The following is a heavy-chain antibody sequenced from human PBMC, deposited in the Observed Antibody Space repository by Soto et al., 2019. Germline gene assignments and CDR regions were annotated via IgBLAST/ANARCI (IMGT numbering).Heavy chain of an antibody. D-gene: IGHD3-9*01. CDR2: VGGNGLDT. CDR3: AGRTGYPCDY. J-gene: IGHJ4*01. V-gene: IGHV3-23*01. CDR1: GFIFSNYA. Sequence: EVQLLESGGGLVQPGGSLRLSCAASGFIFSNYAMNWVRQAPGQGLEWVSAVGGNGLDTYYADSVKGRFTISRDNSTNTLYLQMNSLRAEDTAVYYCAGRTGYPCDYWGHGTLVTVSS.